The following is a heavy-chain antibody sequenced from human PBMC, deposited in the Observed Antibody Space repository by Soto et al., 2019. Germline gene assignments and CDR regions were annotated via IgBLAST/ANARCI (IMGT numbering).Heavy chain of an antibody. CDR3: AMPHDYGDYEVAFDI. CDR1: GGSISSSSYY. V-gene: IGHV4-39*01. CDR2: IYYSGST. J-gene: IGHJ3*02. D-gene: IGHD4-17*01. Sequence: QLQLQESGPGLVKPSETLSLTCTVSGGSISSSSYYWGWIRQPPGKGLEWIGSIYYSGSTYYNPSLKSRVTISVDTSKNQFSLKLSSVTAADTAVYYCAMPHDYGDYEVAFDIWGQGTMVAVSS.